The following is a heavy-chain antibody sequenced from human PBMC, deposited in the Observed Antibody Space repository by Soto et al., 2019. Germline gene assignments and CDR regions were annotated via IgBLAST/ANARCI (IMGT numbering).Heavy chain of an antibody. V-gene: IGHV4-34*01. CDR2: INHSGST. Sequence: SETLSLTCAVYGGSFSGYYWSWIRQPPGKGLEWIGEINHSGSTNYNPSLKSRVTISVDTSKNQFSLKLSSVTAADTAVYYCARAFPEWFGDKQDDYWGQGTLVTVSS. J-gene: IGHJ4*02. CDR3: ARAFPEWFGDKQDDY. CDR1: GGSFSGYY. D-gene: IGHD3-10*01.